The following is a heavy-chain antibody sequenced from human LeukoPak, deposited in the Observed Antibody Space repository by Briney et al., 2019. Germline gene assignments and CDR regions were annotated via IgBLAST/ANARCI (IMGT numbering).Heavy chain of an antibody. J-gene: IGHJ6*03. CDR2: INPNSGGT. CDR1: GYTFTGYY. D-gene: IGHD6-13*01. Sequence: ASVEVSCKASGYTFTGYYMHWVRQAPGQGLEWMGRINPNSGGTNYAQKFQGRVTMTRDTSISTAYMELSRLRSDDTAVYYCARDRQQLVFYYYYMDVWGKGTTVTVSS. V-gene: IGHV1-2*06. CDR3: ARDRQQLVFYYYYMDV.